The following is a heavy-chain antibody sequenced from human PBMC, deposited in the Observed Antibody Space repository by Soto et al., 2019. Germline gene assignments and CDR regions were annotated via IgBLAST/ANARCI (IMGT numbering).Heavy chain of an antibody. CDR3: AKDQSGLLMVYAIRFDY. CDR2: ISGSGGST. Sequence: GGSLRLSCAASGFTFSSYAMSWVRQAPGKGLEWVSAISGSGGSTYYADSVKGRFTISRDNSKNTLYLQMNSLRAEDTAVYYCAKDQSGLLMVYAIRFDYWGQGTLVTVSS. CDR1: GFTFSSYA. D-gene: IGHD2-8*01. J-gene: IGHJ4*02. V-gene: IGHV3-23*01.